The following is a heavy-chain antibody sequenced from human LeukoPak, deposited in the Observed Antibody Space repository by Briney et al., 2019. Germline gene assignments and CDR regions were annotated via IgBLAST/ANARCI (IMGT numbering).Heavy chain of an antibody. CDR1: GGSISSGGYY. V-gene: IGHV4-31*03. Sequence: SETLSLTCTVSGGSISSGGYYWSWIRQHPGKGLEWIGYIYYSGSTYYNPSLKSRVTISVDTSKNQFSLKLSSVTAADTAVYYCARVGLHYYDSSGYYGPPSRGFDYWGQGTLVTVSS. D-gene: IGHD3-22*01. CDR3: ARVGLHYYDSSGYYGPPSRGFDY. CDR2: IYYSGST. J-gene: IGHJ4*02.